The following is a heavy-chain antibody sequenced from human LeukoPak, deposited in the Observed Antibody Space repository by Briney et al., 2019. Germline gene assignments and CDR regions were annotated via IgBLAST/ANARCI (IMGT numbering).Heavy chain of an antibody. Sequence: SETLSLTCTVSGGSISSGDYYWSWIRQPPGKGLEWIGYIYYSGSTNYNPSLKSRVTISVDTSKNQFSLKLSSVTAADTAVYYCARWRGNGVVDYWGQGTLVTVSS. J-gene: IGHJ4*02. D-gene: IGHD3-10*01. CDR2: IYYSGST. V-gene: IGHV4-61*08. CDR3: ARWRGNGVVDY. CDR1: GGSISSGDYY.